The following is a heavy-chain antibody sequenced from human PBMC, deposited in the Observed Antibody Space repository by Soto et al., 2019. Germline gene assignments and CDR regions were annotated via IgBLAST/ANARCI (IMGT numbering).Heavy chain of an antibody. V-gene: IGHV4-30-2*01. CDR3: ASFYYGSGSLSH. CDR2: IYHSGST. J-gene: IGHJ4*02. CDR1: GGSISSGGYS. Sequence: PSETLSLTCAVSGGSISSGGYSWSWIRQPPGKGLEWIGYIYHSGSTYYNPSLKSRVTISVDRSKNQFSLKLSSVTAADTAVYYCASFYYGSGSLSHWGQGTLVTVSS. D-gene: IGHD3-10*01.